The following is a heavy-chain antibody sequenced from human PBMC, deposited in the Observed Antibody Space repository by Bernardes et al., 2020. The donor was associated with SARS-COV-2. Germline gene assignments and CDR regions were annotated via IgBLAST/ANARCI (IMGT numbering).Heavy chain of an antibody. CDR1: GGSFSGYY. Sequence: SEPLSLTCAVYGGSFSGYYWSWIRQPPGKGLEWIGEINHSGSTNYNPSLKSRVTISVDTSKNQFSLKLSSVTAADTAVYYCARGRTDKIFGVVIIRPYYYYMDVWGKGTTVTVSS. V-gene: IGHV4-34*01. CDR2: INHSGST. D-gene: IGHD3-3*01. J-gene: IGHJ6*03. CDR3: ARGRTDKIFGVVIIRPYYYYMDV.